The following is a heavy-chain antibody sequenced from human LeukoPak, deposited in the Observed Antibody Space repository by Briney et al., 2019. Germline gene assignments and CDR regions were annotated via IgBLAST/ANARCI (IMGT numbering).Heavy chain of an antibody. J-gene: IGHJ3*02. V-gene: IGHV4-61*01. CDR1: GGSVSSGSYY. CDR3: ARDREYSYGDAFDI. CDR2: SYDSGST. Sequence: PSETLSLTCTVSGGSVSSGSYYWSWIRQPPGKGLEWIRYSYDSGSTNYNPSLKSRVTISVDTSKNQFSLKLSSVTAADTAVYYCARDREYSYGDAFDIWGQGTMVTVSS. D-gene: IGHD5-18*01.